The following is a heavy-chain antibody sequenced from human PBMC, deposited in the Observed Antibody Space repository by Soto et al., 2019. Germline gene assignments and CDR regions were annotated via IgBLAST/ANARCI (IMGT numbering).Heavy chain of an antibody. CDR2: IWYDGSNK. V-gene: IGHV3-33*01. CDR1: GFTFSSYG. CDR3: ARNMITFGGYYYYMDV. J-gene: IGHJ6*03. D-gene: IGHD3-16*01. Sequence: PGGSLRLSCASSGFTFSSYGMHLVRQAPGKGLEWVAVIWYDGSNKYYADSVKGRFTISRDNSKNTLYLQMNSLRAEDTAVYYCARNMITFGGYYYYMDVWGKGTTVTV.